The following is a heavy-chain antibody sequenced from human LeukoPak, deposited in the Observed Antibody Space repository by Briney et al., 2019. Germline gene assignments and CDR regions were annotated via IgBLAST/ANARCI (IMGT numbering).Heavy chain of an antibody. D-gene: IGHD6-13*01. Sequence: ASVKVFCKTSGYTFASYTISWVRQAPGQGLEWMGWISAYNGNTNYAQNLQGRVTMTTDTSTSTAYMELRSLRSDDTAMYYCATNIAAAGSFDYWGQGTLVTVSS. CDR2: ISAYNGNT. CDR1: GYTFASYT. J-gene: IGHJ4*02. V-gene: IGHV1-18*01. CDR3: ATNIAAAGSFDY.